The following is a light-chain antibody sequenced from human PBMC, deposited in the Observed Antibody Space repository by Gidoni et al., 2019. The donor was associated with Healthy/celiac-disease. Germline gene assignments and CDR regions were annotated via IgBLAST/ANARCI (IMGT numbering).Light chain of an antibody. CDR3: QAWDSSTADVV. V-gene: IGLV3-1*01. Sequence: SYELTQPPSVSVSPGQTASITCSGDKLGDKYACWCQQKPGQSPVLVIYQDSKRPSGIPERFSGSNSGNTATLTISGTQAMDEADYYCQAWDSSTADVVFGGGTKLTVL. J-gene: IGLJ2*01. CDR1: KLGDKY. CDR2: QDS.